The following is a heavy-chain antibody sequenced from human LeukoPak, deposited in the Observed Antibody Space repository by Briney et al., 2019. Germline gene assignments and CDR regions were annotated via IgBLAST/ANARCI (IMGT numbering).Heavy chain of an antibody. D-gene: IGHD1-14*01. CDR3: VRKFATGD. J-gene: IGHJ4*02. CDR1: GFTFSSHL. CDR2: VKSDGTAT. V-gene: IGHV3-74*01. Sequence: HSGGSLRLSCAASGFTFSSHLMHWVRQAQGTGLVWVSSVKSDGTATNYADSVKGRLTISRDNAKNTLYLQMNSLRVEDTAVYYCVRKFATGDWGQGTLVTVSS.